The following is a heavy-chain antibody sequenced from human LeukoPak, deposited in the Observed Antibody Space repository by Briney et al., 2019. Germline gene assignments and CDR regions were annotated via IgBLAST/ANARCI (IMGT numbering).Heavy chain of an antibody. CDR3: AKMKGHPLPKYYMDV. CDR2: ISGSGDNT. CDR1: GFTFSGFA. J-gene: IGHJ6*01. Sequence: GGSLRLSCAAYGFTFSGFAMSWVRRTPGKGLEWVSGISGSGDNTLYADSVKGRFTISRDNSKNTLYLEMNSLRAEDTAIYYCAKMKGHPLPKYYMDVWGQGTTVTVSS. V-gene: IGHV3-23*01. D-gene: IGHD1-26*01.